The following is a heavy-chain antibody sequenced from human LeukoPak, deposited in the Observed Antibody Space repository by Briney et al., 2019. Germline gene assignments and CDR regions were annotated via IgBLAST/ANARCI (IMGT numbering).Heavy chain of an antibody. D-gene: IGHD6-19*01. CDR1: GYTFTGYY. Sequence: ASVKVSCKASGYTFTGYYMHWVRQAPGQGLEWMGWINPNSGGTNYAQKFQGRVTMTRDTSISTAYMELSSLRSEDTAVYYCGIAVAGKGYFDYWGQGTLVTVSS. CDR3: GIAVAGKGYFDY. CDR2: INPNSGGT. V-gene: IGHV1-2*02. J-gene: IGHJ4*02.